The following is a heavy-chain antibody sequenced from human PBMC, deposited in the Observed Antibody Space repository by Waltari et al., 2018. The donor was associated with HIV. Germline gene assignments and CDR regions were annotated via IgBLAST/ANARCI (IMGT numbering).Heavy chain of an antibody. CDR3: VRDDPGYGPIDY. D-gene: IGHD3-16*01. V-gene: IGHV3-21*04. CDR2: IRRGNNEK. Sequence: LVESGGGVVKTGGSIRLTCEASGFELRHYSMNVVRQSPMRGLEWVASIRRGNNEKHYLDSVRGRFAISRDISESSVYLQMESLKEDDTATYFCVRDDPGYGPIDYWGQGTLVTV. CDR1: GFELRHYS. J-gene: IGHJ4*02.